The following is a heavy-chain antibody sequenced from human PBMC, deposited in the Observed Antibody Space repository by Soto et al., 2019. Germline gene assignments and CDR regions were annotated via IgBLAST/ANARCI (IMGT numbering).Heavy chain of an antibody. CDR1: GFTFSNYW. CDR3: AKDIREGWSGEFRGSDY. D-gene: IGHD3-10*01. CDR2: INSDGSST. V-gene: IGHV3-74*01. Sequence: GGSLRLSCAASGFTFSNYWMHWVRQAPGKGLVWVSHINSDGSSTTYADSVKGRFTISRDNAKNTLYLQMNSLRAEDTALYYCAKDIREGWSGEFRGSDYWGQGTLVTVSS. J-gene: IGHJ4*02.